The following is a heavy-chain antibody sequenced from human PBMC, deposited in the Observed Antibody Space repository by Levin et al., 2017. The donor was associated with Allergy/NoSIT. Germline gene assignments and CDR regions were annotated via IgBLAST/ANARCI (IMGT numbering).Heavy chain of an antibody. D-gene: IGHD1-14*01. V-gene: IGHV3-66*02. CDR2: IYSGGST. Sequence: GASVKVSCAASGFTVSSNYMSWVRQAPGKGLEWVSVIYSGGSTYYADSVKGRFTISRDNSKNTLYLQMNSLRAEDTAVYYCARDTSNGWPTSRIDYWGQGTLVTVSS. CDR1: GFTVSSNY. J-gene: IGHJ4*02. CDR3: ARDTSNGWPTSRIDY.